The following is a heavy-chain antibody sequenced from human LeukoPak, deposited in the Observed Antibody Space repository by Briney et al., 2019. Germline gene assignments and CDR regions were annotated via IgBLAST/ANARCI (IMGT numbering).Heavy chain of an antibody. J-gene: IGHJ4*02. V-gene: IGHV3-7*01. CDR3: ARRVIVVGLDY. CDR1: GFTFGSYW. D-gene: IGHD3-22*01. Sequence: GGSLRLSCSASGFTFGSYWMSWVRQAPGKGLEWVAHIKEDGSEINYADSVKGRFTISRDNAKNSLYLQMESLTADDTAVYYCARRVIVVGLDYWGQGTLVTVSS. CDR2: IKEDGSEI.